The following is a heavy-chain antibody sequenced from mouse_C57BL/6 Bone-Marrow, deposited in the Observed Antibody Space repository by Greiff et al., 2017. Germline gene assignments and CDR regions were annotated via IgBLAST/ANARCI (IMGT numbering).Heavy chain of an antibody. CDR3: ARFDGYYPYYFDY. J-gene: IGHJ2*01. V-gene: IGHV1-9*01. Sequence: QVQLQQSGAELMKPGASVKLSCKATGYTFTGYWIEWVKQRPGHGLEWIGEILPGSGSTNYNEKLKGKATFTADTSSNTTYMQLSNLTTEDSAIYYCARFDGYYPYYFDYWGQGTTLTVSS. CDR2: ILPGSGST. CDR1: GYTFTGYW. D-gene: IGHD2-3*01.